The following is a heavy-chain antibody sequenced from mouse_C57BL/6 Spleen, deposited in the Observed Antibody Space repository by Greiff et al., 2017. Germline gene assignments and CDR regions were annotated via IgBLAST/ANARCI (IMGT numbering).Heavy chain of an antibody. D-gene: IGHD2-4*01. CDR1: GYAFSSSW. CDR3: ARSIYYDDGDRYFDG. Sequence: QVQLQQSGPELVKPGASVKISCKASGYAFSSSWMNWVKQRPGKGLEWIGRIYPGDGDTNYNGKFKGKATLTADKSSSTAYMQLSSLTSEDSAVYFCARSIYYDDGDRYFDGWGTGTTVTVSS. CDR2: IYPGDGDT. J-gene: IGHJ1*03. V-gene: IGHV1-82*01.